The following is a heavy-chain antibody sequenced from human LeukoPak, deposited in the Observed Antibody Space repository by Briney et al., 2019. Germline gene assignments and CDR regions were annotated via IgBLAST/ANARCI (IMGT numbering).Heavy chain of an antibody. J-gene: IGHJ4*02. Sequence: GGSLRLSCAASGFTFSSYAMHWVRQAPGKGLEYVSAISSNGGSTYYANSVKGRFTISRDNSKNTLYLQMGSLRAEDMAVYYCARSITIFGVVTSSLDYWGQRTLVTVSS. CDR3: ARSITIFGVVTSSLDY. CDR2: ISSNGGST. V-gene: IGHV3-64*01. D-gene: IGHD3-3*01. CDR1: GFTFSSYA.